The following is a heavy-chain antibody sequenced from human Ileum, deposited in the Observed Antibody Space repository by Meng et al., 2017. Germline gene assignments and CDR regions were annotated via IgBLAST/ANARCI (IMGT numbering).Heavy chain of an antibody. CDR1: GYTTTELS. J-gene: IGHJ6*02. CDR2: FDPEDGET. V-gene: IGHV1-24*01. D-gene: IGHD1-26*01. Sequence: ASAKVFCKVSGYTTTELSMHWWRQAPGKGLEWMGGFDPEDGETIYAQKFQGRVTRTEDTSTDTAYMELSSLRSEDTAVYYCATDIHGIGGTGDYYGMDVWGQGTTVTVSS. CDR3: ATDIHGIGGTGDYYGMDV.